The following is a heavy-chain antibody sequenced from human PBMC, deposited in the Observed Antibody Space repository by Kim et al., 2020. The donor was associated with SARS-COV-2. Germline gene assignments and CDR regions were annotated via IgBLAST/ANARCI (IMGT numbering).Heavy chain of an antibody. D-gene: IGHD6-19*01. V-gene: IGHV4-59*01. CDR3: ARIPAGTWYYYMDV. J-gene: IGHJ6*03. CDR2: IYYSGST. Sequence: SETLSLTCTVSGGSISSYYWSWIRQPPGKGLEWIGYIYYSGSTNYNPSLKSRVTISVDTSKNQFSLKLSSVTAADTAVYYCARIPAGTWYYYMDVWGKGTTVTVSS. CDR1: GGSISSYY.